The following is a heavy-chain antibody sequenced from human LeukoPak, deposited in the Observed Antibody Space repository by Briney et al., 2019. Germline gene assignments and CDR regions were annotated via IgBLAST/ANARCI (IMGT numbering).Heavy chain of an antibody. J-gene: IGHJ4*02. Sequence: GGSLRLSCAASGFTFSSYTMNWVRQAPGKGLEWVSSIISSNYIYYADSVEGRFTISRDDAKNSLYLQMNSLRAEDTAVYYCARGNSGLDYWGQGTLVTVSS. CDR2: IISSNYI. D-gene: IGHD1-26*01. V-gene: IGHV3-21*01. CDR3: ARGNSGLDY. CDR1: GFTFSSYT.